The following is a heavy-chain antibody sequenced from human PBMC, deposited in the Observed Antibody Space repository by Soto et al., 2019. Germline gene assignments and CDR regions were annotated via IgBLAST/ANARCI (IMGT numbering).Heavy chain of an antibody. J-gene: IGHJ5*02. CDR1: GYTFTSYG. D-gene: IGHD2-15*01. CDR3: ARDHLGYCSGGSCYRRDWFDP. Sequence: QVQLVQSGAEVKKPGASVKVSCKASGYTFTSYGISWVRQAPGQGLEWMGWISAYNGNTNYAQKLQGRVTLTTDTPTSTAYMELRSLRSDDTAVYYCARDHLGYCSGGSCYRRDWFDPLGQGTLVTVSS. V-gene: IGHV1-18*01. CDR2: ISAYNGNT.